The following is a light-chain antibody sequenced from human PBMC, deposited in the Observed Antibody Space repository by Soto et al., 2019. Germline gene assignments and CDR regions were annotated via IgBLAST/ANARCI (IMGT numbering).Light chain of an antibody. J-gene: IGLJ1*01. V-gene: IGLV2-14*01. CDR1: SSDVGGYNY. CDR2: EVS. CDR3: SSYRSSSTFYSTFYV. Sequence: QSVLTQPASVSGSPGQSITISCTGTSSDVGGYNYVSWYQQHPGKAPKLMIYEVSNRPSGVSNRFSGSKSGNTASLTISGLQAEDEADYYCSSYRSSSTFYSTFYVFGTGTKVTVL.